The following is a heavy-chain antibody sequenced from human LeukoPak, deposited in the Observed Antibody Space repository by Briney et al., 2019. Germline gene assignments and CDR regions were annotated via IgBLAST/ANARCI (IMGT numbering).Heavy chain of an antibody. J-gene: IGHJ4*02. CDR2: FDPEDGET. Sequence: ASVKVSCKVSGYTLTELSTHWVRQAPGKGLEWMGGFDPEDGETIYAQKFQGRVTMTEDTSTDTAYMELSSLRSEDTAVYYCATFGGYYGDYYFDYWGQGTLVTVSS. D-gene: IGHD4-17*01. CDR3: ATFGGYYGDYYFDY. V-gene: IGHV1-24*01. CDR1: GYTLTELS.